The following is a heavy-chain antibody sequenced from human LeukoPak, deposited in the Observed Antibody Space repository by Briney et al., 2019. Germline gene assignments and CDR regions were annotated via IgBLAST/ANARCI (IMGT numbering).Heavy chain of an antibody. Sequence: GGSLRLSCVVSGFTFSSYAMSWVRQAPGKGLEWVSAISGSGVTTHYAGSVKGRFSISRDNSKNTLYLQMNSLRAEDTALYYCAKKVVVGATSPYSDFQDWGQGTLVTVSS. CDR3: AKKVVVGATSPYSDFQD. CDR1: GFTFSSYA. D-gene: IGHD1-26*01. V-gene: IGHV3-23*01. CDR2: ISGSGVTT. J-gene: IGHJ1*01.